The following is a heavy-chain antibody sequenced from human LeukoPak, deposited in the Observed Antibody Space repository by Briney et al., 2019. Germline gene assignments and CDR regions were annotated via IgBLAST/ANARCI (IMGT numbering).Heavy chain of an antibody. D-gene: IGHD2-15*01. V-gene: IGHV4-4*02. Sequence: SGTLSLTCAVSGGSISNINWWSWVRQPPGQGLEWIGEIHHSGVTNYNPSLKSRVTISLDKSNNQFSLKLNSVTAADTAVYYCAENGPWSLEYWGQGTLVTVPS. CDR1: GGSISNINW. J-gene: IGHJ4*02. CDR2: IHHSGVT. CDR3: AENGPWSLEY.